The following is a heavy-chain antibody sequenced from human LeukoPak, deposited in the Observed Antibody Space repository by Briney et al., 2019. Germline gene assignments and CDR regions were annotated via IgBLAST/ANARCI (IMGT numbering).Heavy chain of an antibody. D-gene: IGHD2-15*01. Sequence: SETLSLTCTVSGGSMSSYYWSWIRQPAGKGLESIGRIYTSGSTNYNPSLKSRVTMSVDTSKNQFSLKLSSVTAADTAVYYCARDYCSGGSCYLSPDAFDIWGQGTMVTVSS. CDR2: IYTSGST. J-gene: IGHJ3*02. V-gene: IGHV4-4*07. CDR1: GGSMSSYY. CDR3: ARDYCSGGSCYLSPDAFDI.